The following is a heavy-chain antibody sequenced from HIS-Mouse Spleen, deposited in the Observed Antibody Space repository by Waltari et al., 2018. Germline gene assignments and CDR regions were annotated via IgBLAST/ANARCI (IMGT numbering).Heavy chain of an antibody. CDR1: GFTVSSNY. Sequence: EVQLVESGGGLVQPGGSLRLSCAASGFTVSSNYMSWVRQAPGKGVEWVSGIDGGGSTYYADSVKGRFTISRDNSKNTLYLQMNSLRAEDTAVYYCARFTPVSGSFDYWGQGTLVTVSS. D-gene: IGHD1-26*01. V-gene: IGHV3-66*01. CDR2: IDGGGST. CDR3: ARFTPVSGSFDY. J-gene: IGHJ4*02.